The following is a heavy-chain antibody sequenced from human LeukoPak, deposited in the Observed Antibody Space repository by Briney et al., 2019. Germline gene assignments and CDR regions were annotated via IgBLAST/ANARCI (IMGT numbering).Heavy chain of an antibody. V-gene: IGHV3-49*04. D-gene: IGHD2-15*01. CDR1: GFTFGDYA. CDR3: TRDQTPYY. J-gene: IGHJ4*02. CDR2: IRSKVYGGTP. Sequence: GGSLRLSRTASGFTFGDYAMTWVRQAPGKGLEWVGFIRSKVYGGTPEYAASVKGRFTISRDDSKGIAYLQMNSLKTEDTAVYYCTRDQTPYYWGQGTLVTVSS.